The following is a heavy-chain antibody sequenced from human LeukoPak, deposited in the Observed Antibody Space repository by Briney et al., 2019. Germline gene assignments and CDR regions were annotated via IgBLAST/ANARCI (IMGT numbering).Heavy chain of an antibody. CDR2: IYCSGNT. Sequence: KPSETLSLTCTVSGVSISTYYWSWIRQPPGKGLEWIGCIYCSGNTNNSPSLKSRVTISVDTSKNQFSLSLTSVTAADTAVYYCARHRTGTTADYWGQGTLVTVSS. J-gene: IGHJ4*02. V-gene: IGHV4-59*08. CDR1: GVSISTYY. D-gene: IGHD1-7*01. CDR3: ARHRTGTTADY.